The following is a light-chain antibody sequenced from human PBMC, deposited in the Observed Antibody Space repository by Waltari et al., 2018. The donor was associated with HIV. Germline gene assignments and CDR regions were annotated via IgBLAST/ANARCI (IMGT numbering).Light chain of an antibody. Sequence: QSALTQPAAVSGSPGPSITISCTRARGDVGTYTYVSWYQQPPGKAPKPIIYEVSNRPSGLSNRFSGSKSGNTASLTISGLQAEDEGYYYCSSYTSRDTFVFGTGTEVTVL. CDR3: SSYTSRDTFV. J-gene: IGLJ1*01. CDR1: RGDVGTYTY. V-gene: IGLV2-14*01. CDR2: EVS.